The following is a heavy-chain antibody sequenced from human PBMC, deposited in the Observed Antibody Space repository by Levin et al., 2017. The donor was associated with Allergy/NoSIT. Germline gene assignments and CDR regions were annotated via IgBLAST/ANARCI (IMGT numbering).Heavy chain of an antibody. J-gene: IGHJ4*02. CDR2: ISAQNGNT. CDR3: ARDHSRGYSYGEIDH. D-gene: IGHD5-18*01. Sequence: GESLKISCKASGYTFLNYGISWVRQAPGQGLEWMGWISAQNGNTNYAQKYKGRLTMTRDTSTSTVYMDLRSLRSDDTAVYYCARDHSRGYSYGEIDHWGQGTPVTVSS. CDR1: GYTFLNYG. V-gene: IGHV1-18*01.